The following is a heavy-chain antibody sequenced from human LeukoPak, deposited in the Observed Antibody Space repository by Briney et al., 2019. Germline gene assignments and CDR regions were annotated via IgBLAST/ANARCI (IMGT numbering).Heavy chain of an antibody. CDR1: GGSISSYY. D-gene: IGHD4-17*01. CDR2: ISYSGTT. Sequence: SETLSLTCTVSGGSISSYYWSWIRQPPGKGLEWIGYISYSGTTNYNPSLKSRLTISVDTSKNQFSLKLSSVTAADTAVYYCARTAYGDYPHNHFDYWGQGTLVTVSS. CDR3: ARTAYGDYPHNHFDY. V-gene: IGHV4-59*01. J-gene: IGHJ4*02.